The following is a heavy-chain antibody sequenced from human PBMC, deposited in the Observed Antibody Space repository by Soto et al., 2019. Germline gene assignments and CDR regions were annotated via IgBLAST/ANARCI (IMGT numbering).Heavy chain of an antibody. Sequence: GGSLRLSCAASGFTFSSYGMHWVRQAPGKGLEWVAVIWYDGSNKYYADSVKGRFTISRDNSKNTLYLQMNSLRAEDTAVYYCARGGPPYCSSTSCSRDFYYYYGMDVWGQGTTVTVSS. V-gene: IGHV3-33*01. CDR2: IWYDGSNK. CDR1: GFTFSSYG. D-gene: IGHD2-2*01. J-gene: IGHJ6*02. CDR3: ARGGPPYCSSTSCSRDFYYYYGMDV.